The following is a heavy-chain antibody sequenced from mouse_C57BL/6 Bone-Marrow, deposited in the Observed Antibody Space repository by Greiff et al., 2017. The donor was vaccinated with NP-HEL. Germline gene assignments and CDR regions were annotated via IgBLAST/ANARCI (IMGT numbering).Heavy chain of an antibody. V-gene: IGHV7-3*01. Sequence: EVMLVESGGGLVQPGGSLSLSCAASGFTFTDYYMSWVRQPPGKALEWLGFIRNKANGYTTEYSASVKGRFTISRDNSQSILYLQMNALRAEDSATYYCARWGNWDAMDYWGQGTSVTVSS. D-gene: IGHD4-1*01. CDR1: GFTFTDYY. J-gene: IGHJ4*01. CDR2: IRNKANGYTT. CDR3: ARWGNWDAMDY.